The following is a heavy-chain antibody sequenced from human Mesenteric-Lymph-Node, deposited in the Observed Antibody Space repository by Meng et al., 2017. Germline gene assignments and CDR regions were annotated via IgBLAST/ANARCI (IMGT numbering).Heavy chain of an antibody. CDR3: ARDRGSGTYYALPGDY. CDR2: INHSGST. Sequence: SETLSLTCAVYGGSFSGYYWSWIRQPPGKGLEWIGEINHSGSTNYNPSLKSRVTISVDTSKNQFSLKLSSVTAADTAVYYCARDRGSGTYYALPGDYWGRGTLVTVSS. CDR1: GGSFSGYY. J-gene: IGHJ4*02. D-gene: IGHD1-26*01. V-gene: IGHV4-34*01.